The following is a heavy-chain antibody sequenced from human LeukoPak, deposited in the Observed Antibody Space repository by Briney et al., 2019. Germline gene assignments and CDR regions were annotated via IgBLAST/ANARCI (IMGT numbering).Heavy chain of an antibody. V-gene: IGHV4-59*01. CDR2: IYSSGST. D-gene: IGHD5-18*01. CDR3: ARDPGDTTMNEAFDI. J-gene: IGHJ3*02. CDR1: GGSISGYY. Sequence: SETLSLTCTVSGGSISGYYWHWIRQPPGKGLDWIGYIYSSGSTNYNPSLKSRVTLSVDTSKNQFSLNLSSVTAADTAVYYCARDPGDTTMNEAFDIWGQGTMVTVSS.